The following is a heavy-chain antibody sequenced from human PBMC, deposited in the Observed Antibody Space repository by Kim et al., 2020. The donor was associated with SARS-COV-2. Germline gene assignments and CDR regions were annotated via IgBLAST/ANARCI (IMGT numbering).Heavy chain of an antibody. Sequence: ASVKVSCKASGYTFTGYYMHWVRQAPGQGLEWMGWINPNSGGTNYAQKFQGRVTMTRDTSISTAYMELSRLRSDDTAVYYCARGPQVGSSSFWFDPWGQGTLVTVSS. CDR2: INPNSGGT. CDR3: ARGPQVGSSSFWFDP. D-gene: IGHD6-6*01. J-gene: IGHJ5*02. CDR1: GYTFTGYY. V-gene: IGHV1-2*02.